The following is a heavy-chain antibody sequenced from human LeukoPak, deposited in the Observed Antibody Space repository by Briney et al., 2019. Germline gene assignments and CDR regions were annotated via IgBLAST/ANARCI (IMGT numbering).Heavy chain of an antibody. CDR3: ARRAEYSIAHYYFDY. CDR2: IYYSGST. Sequence: SETLSLTCTVSGGSISSSRYYWGWIRQPPGKGLEWIGTIYYSGSTYYNPSLKSRVTISVDTSKNQFSLKLSSVTAADTAVYYCARRAEYSIAHYYFDYWGQGTLVTVSS. CDR1: GGSISSSRYY. V-gene: IGHV4-39*01. D-gene: IGHD6-6*01. J-gene: IGHJ4*02.